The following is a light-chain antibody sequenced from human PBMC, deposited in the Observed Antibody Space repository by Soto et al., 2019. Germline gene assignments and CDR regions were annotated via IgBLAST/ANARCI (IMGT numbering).Light chain of an antibody. CDR3: QQFYDDLWT. CDR1: QSVLYSSNNKNY. V-gene: IGKV4-1*01. Sequence: DIVMTQSPDSLAVSLGERATINCKSSQSVLYSSNNKNYLAWYQQKPRQPPKLLISWASTRESGVPDRFSGSGSGTDFTLTISNLQAEDVAVYYCQQFYDDLWTFGQGTKVEIK. J-gene: IGKJ1*01. CDR2: WAS.